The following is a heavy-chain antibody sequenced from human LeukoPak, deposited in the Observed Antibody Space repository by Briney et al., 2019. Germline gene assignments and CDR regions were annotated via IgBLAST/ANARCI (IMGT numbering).Heavy chain of an antibody. D-gene: IGHD6-13*01. CDR2: ISAYNGNA. CDR1: GYTFSDFG. V-gene: IGHV1-18*01. J-gene: IGHJ4*02. CDR3: ATVRRSSSSWYEV. Sequence: ASVKVSCKASGYTFSDFGISWVRQAPGQGLEWMGWISAYNGNADYAQKLQGRVTMTTDTSTSTAYMELRSLRSEDTAVYYCATVRRSSSSWYEVWGQGTLVTVSS.